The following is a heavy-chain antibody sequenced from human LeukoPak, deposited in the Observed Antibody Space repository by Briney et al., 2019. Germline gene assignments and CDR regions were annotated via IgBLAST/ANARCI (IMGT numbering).Heavy chain of an antibody. V-gene: IGHV3-30*18. Sequence: GGSLRLSCAASGFTFSSYGMHWVRQAPGKGLEWVAVISYDGSNKYYADSVKGRFTISRDNSKNTLYLQMNSLRAEDTAVYYCAKGWTYYYGSGSSFFDYWGQGTLVTVSS. CDR1: GFTFSSYG. CDR2: ISYDGSNK. CDR3: AKGWTYYYGSGSSFFDY. J-gene: IGHJ4*02. D-gene: IGHD3-10*01.